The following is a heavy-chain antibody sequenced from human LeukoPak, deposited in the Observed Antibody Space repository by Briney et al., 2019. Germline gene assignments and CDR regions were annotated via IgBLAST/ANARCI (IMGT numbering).Heavy chain of an antibody. J-gene: IGHJ5*02. Sequence: GGSLRLSCAASGFTFSSYEVNWVRQAPGKGLEWVSSISSSSSYIYYADSVKGRFTISRDNAKNSLYLQMNSLRAEDTAVYYCARDQGSTYYYGSGSPIGGYNWFDPWGQGTLVTVSS. D-gene: IGHD3-10*01. CDR1: GFTFSSYE. CDR3: ARDQGSTYYYGSGSPIGGYNWFDP. V-gene: IGHV3-21*01. CDR2: ISSSSSYI.